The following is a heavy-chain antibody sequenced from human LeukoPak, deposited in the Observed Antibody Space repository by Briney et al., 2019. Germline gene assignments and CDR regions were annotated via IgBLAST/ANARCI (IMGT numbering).Heavy chain of an antibody. CDR1: GGSISSYY. Sequence: PSETLSLTCTVSGGSISSYYWSWIRQPPGKGLEWIGYIYYSGSTNYNPSLKSRVTISVDTSKNQFSLKLSSVTAADTAVYYCARRYGCGWFSAGYYGMDVWGQGTTVTVSS. CDR2: IYYSGST. D-gene: IGHD6-19*01. J-gene: IGHJ6*02. V-gene: IGHV4-59*08. CDR3: ARRYGCGWFSAGYYGMDV.